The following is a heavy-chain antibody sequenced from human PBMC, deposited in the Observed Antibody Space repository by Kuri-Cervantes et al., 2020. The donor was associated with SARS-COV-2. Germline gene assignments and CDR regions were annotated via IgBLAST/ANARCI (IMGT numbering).Heavy chain of an antibody. CDR2: IWYDGSNK. Sequence: GGSLRLSCAASGFTFSSYAMHWVRQAPGKGLEWVAVIWYDGSNKYYADSVKGRFTISRDNSKNTLYLQMNSPRAEDTAVYYCARAFVVVVAAWRTGMDVWGQGTTVTVSS. D-gene: IGHD2-15*01. V-gene: IGHV3-33*08. J-gene: IGHJ6*02. CDR1: GFTFSSYA. CDR3: ARAFVVVVAAWRTGMDV.